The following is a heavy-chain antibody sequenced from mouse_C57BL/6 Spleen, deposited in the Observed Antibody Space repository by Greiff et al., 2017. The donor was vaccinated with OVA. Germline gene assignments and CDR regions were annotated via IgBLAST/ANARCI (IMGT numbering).Heavy chain of an antibody. J-gene: IGHJ2*01. Sequence: EVQVVEPGGGLVKPGGSLKLSCAASGFTFSDYGMHWVRQAPEKGLEWVAYISRCSSTIYYADTVKGRFTISRDNAKNTLFLQMTSLRSEDTAMYYCARGACEWYYFDYWGQGTTLTVSS. CDR2: ISRCSSTI. V-gene: IGHV5-17*01. CDR3: ARGACEWYYFDY. D-gene: IGHD1-3*01. CDR1: GFTFSDYG.